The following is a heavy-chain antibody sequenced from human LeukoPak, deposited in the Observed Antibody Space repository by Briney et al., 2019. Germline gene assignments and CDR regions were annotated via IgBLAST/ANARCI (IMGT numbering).Heavy chain of an antibody. J-gene: IGHJ2*01. V-gene: IGHV4-31*03. D-gene: IGHD2/OR15-2a*01. CDR3: ARVGDTYYWYFDL. CDR1: GGSISSGGYY. Sequence: RASQTLSLTCTVSGGSISSGGYYWSWIRQHPGKGLEWIGYIYYSGSTYYNSSLKSRVTISVDTSKNQFSLKLSSVTAADTAVYYCARVGDTYYWYFDLWGRGTLVTVSS. CDR2: IYYSGST.